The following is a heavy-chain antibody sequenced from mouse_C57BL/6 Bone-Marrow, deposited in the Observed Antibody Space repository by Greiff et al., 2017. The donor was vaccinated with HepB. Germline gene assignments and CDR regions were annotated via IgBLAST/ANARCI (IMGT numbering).Heavy chain of an antibody. CDR2: IHPNSGST. CDR1: GYTFTSYW. CDR3: ARYSATVVARYFDV. J-gene: IGHJ1*03. Sequence: QVQLQQPGAELVKPGASVKLSCKASGYTFTSYWMHWVKQRPGQGLEWIGMIHPNSGSTNYNEKFKSKATLTVDKSSSTAYMQLSSLTSEDSAVYYCARYSATVVARYFDVWGTGTTVTVSS. V-gene: IGHV1-64*01. D-gene: IGHD1-1*01.